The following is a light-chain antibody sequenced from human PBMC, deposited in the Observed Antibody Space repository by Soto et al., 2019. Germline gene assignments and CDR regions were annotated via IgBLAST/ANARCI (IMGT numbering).Light chain of an antibody. CDR3: QQYGSSPKT. J-gene: IGKJ2*01. CDR1: QSVSSSY. V-gene: IGKV3-20*01. CDR2: GAS. Sequence: EIVLTQSPGTLSLSPGERATLSCRASQSVSSSYLAWYQQKHRQAPRLLIYGASSRATGIPDRFSGSGSGTDFTLTISRLEPEDFAVDYCQQYGSSPKTFGQGTKLEIK.